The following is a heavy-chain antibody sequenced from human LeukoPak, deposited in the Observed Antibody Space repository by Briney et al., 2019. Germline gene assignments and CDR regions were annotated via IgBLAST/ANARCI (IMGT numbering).Heavy chain of an antibody. Sequence: GGSLRLSCAASGFTVSSNYMSWVRQAPGKGLEWVSVIYSGGSTYYADSVKGRFTISRDNPKNTLYLQMSSLRAEDTAVYYCAKDRGRYYDSSGYYWGYYFDSWGQGILVTVST. CDR1: GFTVSSNY. V-gene: IGHV3-66*01. CDR3: AKDRGRYYDSSGYYWGYYFDS. CDR2: IYSGGST. J-gene: IGHJ4*02. D-gene: IGHD3-22*01.